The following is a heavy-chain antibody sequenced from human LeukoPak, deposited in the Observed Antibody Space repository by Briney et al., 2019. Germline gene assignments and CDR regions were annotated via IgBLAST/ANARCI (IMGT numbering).Heavy chain of an antibody. J-gene: IGHJ4*02. Sequence: KPSGTLSLTCAVSGGSITSSNWWTWVRQPPGKGLEWIGEIYHSGNTNYNPSLKSRVTMSVDKSNNQFSLKLSSVTAADTAVYYCASFVAVSASANYWGQGTLVTVSS. CDR1: GGSITSSNW. V-gene: IGHV4-4*02. CDR3: ASFVAVSASANY. D-gene: IGHD2-21*02. CDR2: IYHSGNT.